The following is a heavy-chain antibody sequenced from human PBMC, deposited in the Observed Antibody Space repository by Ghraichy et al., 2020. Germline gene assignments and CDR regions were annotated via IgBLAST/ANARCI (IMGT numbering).Heavy chain of an antibody. CDR2: IKSKTDGGAT. D-gene: IGHD1-14*01. V-gene: IGHV3-15*01. Sequence: GESLNISCAASGFIFSKAWMNWVRQAPGKGLEWIGRIKSKTDGGATEYAAPLKDRFTISRDDSENTLYLQMNSLKTEDTAVYYCTTGMTSGQNFWGQGTLVNVSS. CDR1: GFIFSKAW. J-gene: IGHJ4*02. CDR3: TTGMTSGQNF.